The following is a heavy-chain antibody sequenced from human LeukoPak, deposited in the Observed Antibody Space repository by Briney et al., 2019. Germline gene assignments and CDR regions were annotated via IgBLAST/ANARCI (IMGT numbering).Heavy chain of an antibody. D-gene: IGHD2-15*01. J-gene: IGHJ3*02. CDR2: ISGSGGST. V-gene: IGHV3-23*01. CDR1: GFTFSSYA. CDR3: AKDLRVVVAADDAFDI. Sequence: GGSLRLSCAASGFTFSSYAMSWVRQAPGKGLEWASAISGSGGSTYYADSVKGRFTISRDNSKNTLYLQMNSLRAEDTAVYYCAKDLRVVVAADDAFDIWGQGTMVTVSS.